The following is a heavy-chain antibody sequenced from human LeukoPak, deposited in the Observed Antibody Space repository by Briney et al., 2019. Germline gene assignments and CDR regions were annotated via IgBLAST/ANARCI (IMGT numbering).Heavy chain of an antibody. CDR2: IYYSGSS. Sequence: SETLSLTCTVSGGSISRSTDYWGWIRQPPGKGLEWIGSIYYSGSSYYNPSLKSRVTISVDTSKNQFSLKLSSVTAADTAVYYCARAQGYCSSTSCYGLGDWGQGTLVTASS. J-gene: IGHJ4*02. D-gene: IGHD2-2*01. V-gene: IGHV4-39*07. CDR1: GGSISRSTDY. CDR3: ARAQGYCSSTSCYGLGD.